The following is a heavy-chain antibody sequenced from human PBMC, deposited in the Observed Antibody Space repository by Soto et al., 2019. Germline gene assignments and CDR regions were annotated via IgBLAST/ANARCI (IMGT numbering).Heavy chain of an antibody. V-gene: IGHV1-18*04. Sequence: QVQLVQSGAEVKKPGASVKVSCKAFGFIFNNYAISWVRQAPVQGLEWIGWISANSGNTNYAQKLQGRVTMTTDTSTSTAYIELRGLISDDTDGYYCATAGNYDRSGRDFLGQGPLVTVSS. CDR1: GFIFNNYA. CDR3: ATAGNYDRSGRDF. D-gene: IGHD3-22*01. J-gene: IGHJ4*02. CDR2: ISANSGNT.